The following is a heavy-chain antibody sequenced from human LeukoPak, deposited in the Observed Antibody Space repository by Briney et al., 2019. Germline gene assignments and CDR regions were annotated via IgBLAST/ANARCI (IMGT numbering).Heavy chain of an antibody. CDR3: ASRLFRTTNFDY. Sequence: GGSLRLSCAASGFTFSRYSMNWVRQAPGKGLEWVSSITSSSSYIYYADSVKGRFTISRDNAKNSLYLQMNSLRAEDTAVYYCASRLFRTTNFDYWGQGTLVTVSS. CDR2: ITSSSSYI. CDR1: GFTFSRYS. V-gene: IGHV3-21*01. D-gene: IGHD2-21*01. J-gene: IGHJ4*02.